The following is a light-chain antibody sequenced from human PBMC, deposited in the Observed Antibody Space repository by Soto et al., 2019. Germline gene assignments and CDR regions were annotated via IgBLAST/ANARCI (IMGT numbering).Light chain of an antibody. J-gene: IGLJ1*01. CDR1: ISNIGSNT. CDR2: TND. V-gene: IGLV1-44*01. CDR3: SSWDDKLDAVV. Sequence: QSVLTQPPSSSGTPGQRVTISCSGSISNIGSNTVNWYQQLPGTAPKLLIYTNDQRPSGVPDRFSGSRSGTSASLAISGLQFEDEADYHCSSWDDKLDAVVFGAGTKVTVL.